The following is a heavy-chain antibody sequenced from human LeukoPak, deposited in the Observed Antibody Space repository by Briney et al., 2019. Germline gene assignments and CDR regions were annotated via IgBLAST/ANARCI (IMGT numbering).Heavy chain of an antibody. J-gene: IGHJ3*02. CDR3: AKDRATVTPGADDAFDI. D-gene: IGHD4-11*01. Sequence: GGSLRLSCAASGFTFSSYAMSWVRQAPGKGLEWVSAISGSGGSTYYADSVKGRFTISRDNSKNTLYLQMNSLRAEDTAVYYCAKDRATVTPGADDAFDIWGQGTMVTVSS. CDR2: ISGSGGST. V-gene: IGHV3-23*01. CDR1: GFTFSSYA.